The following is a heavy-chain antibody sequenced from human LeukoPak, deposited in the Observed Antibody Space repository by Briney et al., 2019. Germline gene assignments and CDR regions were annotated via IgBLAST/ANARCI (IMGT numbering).Heavy chain of an antibody. D-gene: IGHD3-10*01. J-gene: IGHJ4*02. CDR1: GFTFSSYS. CDR2: ISSSSSTI. V-gene: IGHV3-48*01. Sequence: GSLRLSCAASGFTFSSYSMNWVRQAPGKGLEWVSYISSSSSTIYYADSVKGRFTISRDNAKNSLYLQMNSLRAEDTAVYYCARAESYYGSGSYAYWGQGTLVTVSS. CDR3: ARAESYYGSGSYAY.